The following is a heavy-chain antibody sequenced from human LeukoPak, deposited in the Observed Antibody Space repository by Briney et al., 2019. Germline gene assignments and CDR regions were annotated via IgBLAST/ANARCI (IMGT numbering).Heavy chain of an antibody. CDR2: ISGNNDNP. D-gene: IGHD2-2*01. CDR1: AYIFSNFG. CDR3: ARDGTSTDDY. V-gene: IGHV1-18*01. J-gene: IGHJ4*02. Sequence: ASVKVSCKASAYIFSNFGISWVRQAPGQGLEWMGWISGNNDNPNYGQKFQGRLTVTTDSSTSTAYMELRNLRSDDTAVYYCARDGTSTDDYWGQGTLVTVSS.